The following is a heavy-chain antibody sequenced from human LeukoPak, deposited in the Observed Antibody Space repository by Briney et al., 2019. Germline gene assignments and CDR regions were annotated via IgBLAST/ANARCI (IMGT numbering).Heavy chain of an antibody. D-gene: IGHD2-2*01. Sequence: PGGSLRLSCAASGFALGDYHMSWIRQAPGKGLEWVSYISRSSDYKDFADSVRGRFTVSRDNAKNSMYLQMSSLRAEDTAVYYCAGPTCLRGAYCSTNFWGQGTLVTVSS. CDR3: AGPTCLRGAYCSTNF. CDR1: GFALGDYH. CDR2: ISRSSDYK. J-gene: IGHJ4*02. V-gene: IGHV3-11*03.